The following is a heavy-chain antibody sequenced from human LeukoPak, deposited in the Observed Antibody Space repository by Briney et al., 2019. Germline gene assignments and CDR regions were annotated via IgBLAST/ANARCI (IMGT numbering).Heavy chain of an antibody. CDR2: IIPISGTA. Sequence: SVKVSCKASGGTFSSYAISWVRQAPGQGLEWMGRIIPISGTANYAQKFQGRVTITTDESTSTAYMELSSLRSEDTAVYYCARSLGSLVEYFDYWGQGTLVTVSS. V-gene: IGHV1-69*05. J-gene: IGHJ4*02. CDR1: GGTFSSYA. D-gene: IGHD3-10*02. CDR3: ARSLGSLVEYFDY.